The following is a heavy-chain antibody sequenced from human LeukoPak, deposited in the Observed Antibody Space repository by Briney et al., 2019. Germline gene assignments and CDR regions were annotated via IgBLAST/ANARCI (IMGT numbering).Heavy chain of an antibody. CDR3: ARERSLPDAFDI. Sequence: PGRSLRLSCAASGFTFSSYAMHWVRQAPGKGLEWVAVISYDGSNKYYADSVKGRFTISRDNSKNTLYLQMNSLRAEDTAVYYCARERSLPDAFDIWGQGTMVTVSS. J-gene: IGHJ3*02. CDR1: GFTFSSYA. CDR2: ISYDGSNK. V-gene: IGHV3-30-3*01.